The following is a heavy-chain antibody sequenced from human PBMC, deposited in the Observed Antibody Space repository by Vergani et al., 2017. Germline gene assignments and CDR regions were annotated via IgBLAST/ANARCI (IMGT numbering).Heavy chain of an antibody. D-gene: IGHD6-6*01. J-gene: IGHJ4*02. CDR2: IYSGGST. CDR1: GFTVSSNY. V-gene: IGHV3-53*01. Sequence: EVQLLESGGGLVQPGGSLRLSCAASGFTVSSNYMSWVRQAPGKGLEWVSVIYSGGSTYYADSVKGRFTISRDNSKNTLYLQMNSLRAEDTAVYYCARDTLDGSSSGKGYWGQGTLVTVSS. CDR3: ARDTLDGSSSGKGY.